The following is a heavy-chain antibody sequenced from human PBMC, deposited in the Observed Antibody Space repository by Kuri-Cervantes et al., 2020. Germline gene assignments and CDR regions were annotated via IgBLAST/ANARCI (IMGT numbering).Heavy chain of an antibody. Sequence: GGSLRLSCAASGFTFSSYWMSWVRQAPGKGLGWVANIKQDGSEKYYVDSVKGRFTISRDNAMNSVYLQMDGLRAEDTAVYFCARGAPPPYCYYMDVWGKGTTVTVSS. CDR1: GFTFSSYW. CDR3: ARGAPPPYCYYMDV. J-gene: IGHJ6*03. CDR2: IKQDGSEK. V-gene: IGHV3-7*04.